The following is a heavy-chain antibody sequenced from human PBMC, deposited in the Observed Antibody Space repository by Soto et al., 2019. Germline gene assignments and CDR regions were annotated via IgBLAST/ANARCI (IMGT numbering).Heavy chain of an antibody. V-gene: IGHV4-59*01. D-gene: IGHD6-19*01. CDR3: ARGIAVAGTIDY. CDR2: IYYSGST. J-gene: IGHJ4*02. Sequence: SETLSLTCTVSGGSISSYYWSWIRQPPGKGLEWIGYIYYSGSTNYNPSLKSRVTISVDTSKSQFSLKLSSVTAADTAVYYCARGIAVAGTIDYWGQGTLVTVSS. CDR1: GGSISSYY.